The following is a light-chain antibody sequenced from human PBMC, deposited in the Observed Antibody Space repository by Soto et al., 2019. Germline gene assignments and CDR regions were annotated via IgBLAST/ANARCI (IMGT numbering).Light chain of an antibody. CDR3: QSYDSSVSGNV. J-gene: IGLJ1*01. CDR2: ANN. Sequence: QPVLTQPPSVTGAPGQMATISCTGSRSNIGAGYDVHWYQQLPGTAPKLLIYANNNRPSGVPDRFAGSKSGTSVSLAIPGLQSDDEADYYCQSYDSSVSGNVFGTGTKVTVL. V-gene: IGLV1-40*01. CDR1: RSNIGAGYD.